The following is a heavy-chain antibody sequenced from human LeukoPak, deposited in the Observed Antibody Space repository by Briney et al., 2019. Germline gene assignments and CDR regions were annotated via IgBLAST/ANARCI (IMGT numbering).Heavy chain of an antibody. CDR2: ISSSSSTI. D-gene: IGHD3-10*01. CDR1: GFTFSSYS. V-gene: IGHV3-48*04. Sequence: GGSLRFSCAASGFTFSSYSMNWVRQAPGKGVEWVSYISSSSSTIYYADSVKGRFTISRDNAKNSLYLQMNSLRAEDTAVYYCAREGDPGAFDIWGQGTMVTVSS. J-gene: IGHJ3*02. CDR3: AREGDPGAFDI.